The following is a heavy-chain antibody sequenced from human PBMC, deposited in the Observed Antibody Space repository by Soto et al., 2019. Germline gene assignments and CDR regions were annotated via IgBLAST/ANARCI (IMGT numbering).Heavy chain of an antibody. Sequence: GASVKVSCKASGYTFTGYYMHWVRQAPGQGLEWMGWINPSSGNTKYAQKFQGRVTITRDTSASTAYMELSSLRSEDTAVYYCARSIVVVTAADYWGQGTLVTVSS. V-gene: IGHV1-3*01. CDR1: GYTFTGYY. D-gene: IGHD2-21*02. J-gene: IGHJ4*02. CDR3: ARSIVVVTAADY. CDR2: INPSSGNT.